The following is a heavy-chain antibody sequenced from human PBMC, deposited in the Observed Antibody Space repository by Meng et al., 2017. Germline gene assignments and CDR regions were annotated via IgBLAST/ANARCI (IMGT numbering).Heavy chain of an antibody. Sequence: GESLKISCAASGFTFSSYAMSWVRQAPGKGLEWVSAISGSGGSTYYADSVKGRFTISRDNSKYTLYLQMNSLRAEDKAVYYCAKDPRLIVVVPADFDYWGQGTMVTVSS. CDR2: ISGSGGST. CDR1: GFTFSSYA. J-gene: IGHJ4*02. CDR3: AKDPRLIVVVPADFDY. V-gene: IGHV3-23*01. D-gene: IGHD2-2*01.